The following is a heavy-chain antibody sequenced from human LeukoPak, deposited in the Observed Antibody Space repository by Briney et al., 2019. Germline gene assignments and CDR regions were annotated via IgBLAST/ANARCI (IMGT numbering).Heavy chain of an antibody. CDR3: ARVPYYDILTPTYYFDY. V-gene: IGHV4-30-4*08. CDR1: GGSFSGYY. Sequence: NPSETLSLTCAVYGGSFSGYYWSWIRQPPGKGLEWIGYIYYSGSTYYNPSLKSRVTISVDTSKNQFSLKLSSVTAADTAVYYCARVPYYDILTPTYYFDYWGQGTLVTVSS. D-gene: IGHD3-9*01. J-gene: IGHJ4*02. CDR2: IYYSGST.